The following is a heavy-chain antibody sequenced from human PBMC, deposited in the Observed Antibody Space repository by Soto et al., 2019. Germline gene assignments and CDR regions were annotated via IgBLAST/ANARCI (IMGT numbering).Heavy chain of an antibody. D-gene: IGHD6-13*01. V-gene: IGHV4-30-2*01. CDR2: IYNSGST. Sequence: TLSLTCAVSGGYISGGYYSWSWIRQPPGKGLEWIGFIYNSGSTYYNSSLKSRVTISVDRSKNHFFLNLTSVTAADTAVYYCARDSSRWYTVVRWSRWFDPWGQGTLVTVSS. J-gene: IGHJ5*02. CDR1: GGYISGGYYS. CDR3: ARDSSRWYTVVRWSRWFDP.